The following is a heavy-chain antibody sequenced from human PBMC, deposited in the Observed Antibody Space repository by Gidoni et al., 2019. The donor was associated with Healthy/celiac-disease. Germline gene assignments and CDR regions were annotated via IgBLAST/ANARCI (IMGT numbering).Heavy chain of an antibody. CDR2: ISYDGSNK. V-gene: IGHV3-30-3*01. D-gene: IGHD3-10*01. CDR1: GFTFSSYA. CDR3: ARESGGLLWFREPGGGMDV. J-gene: IGHJ6*02. Sequence: QVQLVEYGGGVVQPGRYLRLSCEASGFTFSSYAMHWVRQAPGKGLEWVAVISYDGSNKYYADSVKGRFTISRDKSKNTLYLQMNSLRAEDTAVYYCARESGGLLWFREPGGGMDVWGQGTTVTVSS.